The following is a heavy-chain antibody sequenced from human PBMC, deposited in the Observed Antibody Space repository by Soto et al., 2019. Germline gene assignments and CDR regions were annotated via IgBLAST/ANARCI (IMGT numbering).Heavy chain of an antibody. V-gene: IGHV4-59*01. Sequence: SETLSLTCTVSGGSISSYYWSWIRQPPGKGLEWIGYTYYSGSTNYNPSLKSRVTISVDTSKNQFSLKLSSVTAADTAVYYCARRTRAGYYAPYNWFDPWGQGTLVTVSS. J-gene: IGHJ5*02. CDR2: TYYSGST. CDR3: ARRTRAGYYAPYNWFDP. CDR1: GGSISSYY. D-gene: IGHD3-22*01.